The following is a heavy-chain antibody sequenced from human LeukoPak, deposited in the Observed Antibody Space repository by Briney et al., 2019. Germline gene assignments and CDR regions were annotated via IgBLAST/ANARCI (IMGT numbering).Heavy chain of an antibody. D-gene: IGHD3-10*01. Sequence: SQTLSLTCTVSGGSISSGGYYWSWIRQHPGKGLEWIGYIYYSGSTYYNPSLKSRVTISVDTSKIQFSLKLSSVTAADTAVYYCARGFGSNLDYWGQGTLVTVSS. J-gene: IGHJ4*02. CDR3: ARGFGSNLDY. V-gene: IGHV4-31*03. CDR1: GGSISSGGYY. CDR2: IYYSGST.